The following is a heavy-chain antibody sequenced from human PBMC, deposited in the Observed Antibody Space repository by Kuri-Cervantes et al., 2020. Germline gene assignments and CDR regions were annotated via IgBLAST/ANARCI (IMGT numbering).Heavy chain of an antibody. CDR2: ISAYNGNT. D-gene: IGHD1-26*01. V-gene: IGHV1-18*01. J-gene: IGHJ4*02. CDR3: ATHQKETRWELPFDY. CDR1: GYTFTSYG. Sequence: ASVKVSCKASGYTFTSYGISWVRQAPGQGLEWMGWISAYNGNTNYAQKLQGRVTMTTDTSTSTAYMELRSLRSDDTAVYYCATHQKETRWELPFDYWGQGTLVTVSS.